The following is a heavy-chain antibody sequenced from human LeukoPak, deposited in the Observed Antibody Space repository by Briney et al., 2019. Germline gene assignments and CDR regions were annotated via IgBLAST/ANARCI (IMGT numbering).Heavy chain of an antibody. Sequence: SMKVSCKASGGTFSSYAISWVRQAPGQGLEWMGGIIPIFGTANYAQKFQGRVTITADKSTSTAYMELSSLRSEDTAVYYCARSYYDILTGYLSPYYFDYWGQGTLVTVSS. D-gene: IGHD3-9*01. CDR2: IIPIFGTA. V-gene: IGHV1-69*06. CDR3: ARSYYDILTGYLSPYYFDY. CDR1: GGTFSSYA. J-gene: IGHJ4*02.